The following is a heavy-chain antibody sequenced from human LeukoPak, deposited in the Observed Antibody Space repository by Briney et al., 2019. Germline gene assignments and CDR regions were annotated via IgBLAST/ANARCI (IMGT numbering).Heavy chain of an antibody. J-gene: IGHJ3*02. Sequence: SVKVSCKASGGSFRRSVISWVRQTPGQGLEWMGGIIPMFGTPNYAQKFRGRVSMTTEESTSTAYMELSSLTSEDTAVYYCTKTSQSPVTPGAFDIWGQGTMVTVSS. CDR1: GGSFRRSV. CDR3: TKTSQSPVTPGAFDI. D-gene: IGHD4-11*01. V-gene: IGHV1-69*05. CDR2: IIPMFGTP.